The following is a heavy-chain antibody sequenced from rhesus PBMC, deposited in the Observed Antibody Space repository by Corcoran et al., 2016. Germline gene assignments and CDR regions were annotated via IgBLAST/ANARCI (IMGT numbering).Heavy chain of an antibody. CDR2: IGGSSGST. D-gene: IGHD3-16*01. J-gene: IGHJ4*01. CDR1: GGSISSSNW. CDR3: ARTYYSGSYYPRSFDY. V-gene: IGHV4-65*01. Sequence: QVQLQESGPGLVKPSETLSLTCAVSGGSISSSNWWSWIRQPPGKGLEWIGYIGGSSGSTYYNPSLKSPVTISTDPSKNQFSLKLSSVTAADTAVYYCARTYYSGSYYPRSFDYWGQGVLVTVSS.